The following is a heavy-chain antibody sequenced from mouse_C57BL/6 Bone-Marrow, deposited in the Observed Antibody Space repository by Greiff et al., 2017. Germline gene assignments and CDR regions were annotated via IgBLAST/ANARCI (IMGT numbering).Heavy chain of an antibody. J-gene: IGHJ3*01. V-gene: IGHV1-53*01. Sequence: QVQLQQPGTELVKPGASVKLSCKASGYTFTSYWMHWVKQRPGQGLEWIGNINPSNGGTNYNEKFKSKATLTVDKSSSTAYMQLSSLTSVDSAVYYCASENDGYYVTFLFAYWGQGTLVTVSA. CDR1: GYTFTSYW. CDR2: INPSNGGT. D-gene: IGHD2-3*01. CDR3: ASENDGYYVTFLFAY.